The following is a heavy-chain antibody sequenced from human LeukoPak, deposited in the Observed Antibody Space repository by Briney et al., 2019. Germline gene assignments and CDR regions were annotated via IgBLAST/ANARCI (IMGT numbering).Heavy chain of an antibody. J-gene: IGHJ4*02. CDR2: ISWNSGSI. Sequence: GRSLRLSCAASGFTFDDYAMHWVRQAPGKGLEGVSGISWNSGSIGYADSVKGRFTISRDNAKNSLFLQMNSLRAEDMNLYYCARGMATGGRLDYWGQGTLVTVSS. CDR3: ARGMATGGRLDY. CDR1: GFTFDDYA. D-gene: IGHD5-24*01. V-gene: IGHV3-9*03.